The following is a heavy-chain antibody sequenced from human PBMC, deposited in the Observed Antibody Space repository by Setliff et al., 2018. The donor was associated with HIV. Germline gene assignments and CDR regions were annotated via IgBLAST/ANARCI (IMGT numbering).Heavy chain of an antibody. J-gene: IGHJ4*02. Sequence: SETLSLTCTVSGGSIISSSYYWGWIRLPPGKGLEWIGSMYYRGTTYNNPSLKSRVTFSADTSKNQFSLNLNSVTATDTAVYFCARQGLTMNPGVPAPILYFFDYWGQGSLVTVSS. CDR2: MYYRGTT. D-gene: IGHD3-10*01. V-gene: IGHV4-39*01. CDR1: GGSIISSSYY. CDR3: ARQGLTMNPGVPAPILYFFDY.